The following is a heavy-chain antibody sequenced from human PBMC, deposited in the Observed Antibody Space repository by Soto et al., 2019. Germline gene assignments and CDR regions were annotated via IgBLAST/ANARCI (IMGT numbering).Heavy chain of an antibody. CDR3: ARDPAYCGGDCYRYFDY. D-gene: IGHD2-21*01. V-gene: IGHV1-18*01. CDR1: GYTFTSYG. CDR2: ISAYNGNT. J-gene: IGHJ4*02. Sequence: QVPLVQSGAEVKKPGASVKVSCKASGYTFTSYGISWVRQAPGQGLEWMGWISAYNGNTNYAQKLQGRVTMTTDTSTSTAYMELRSLRSDDTAVYYCARDPAYCGGDCYRYFDYWGQGTLVTVSS.